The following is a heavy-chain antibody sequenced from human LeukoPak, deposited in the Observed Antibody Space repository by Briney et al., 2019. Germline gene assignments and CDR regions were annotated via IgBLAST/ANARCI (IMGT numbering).Heavy chain of an antibody. CDR1: GGSISSYY. D-gene: IGHD3-10*01. CDR3: ARTFYYYGSGSPHDAFDI. V-gene: IGHV4-59*12. Sequence: SETLSLTCTVSGGSISSYYWSWIRQPPGKGLEWIGYIYYSGSTNYNPSLKSRVTISVDTSKNQFSLKLSSVTAADTAVYYCARTFYYYGSGSPHDAFDIWGQGTMVTVSS. J-gene: IGHJ3*02. CDR2: IYYSGST.